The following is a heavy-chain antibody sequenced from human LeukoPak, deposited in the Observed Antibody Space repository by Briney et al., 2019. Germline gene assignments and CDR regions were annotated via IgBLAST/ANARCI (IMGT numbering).Heavy chain of an antibody. CDR1: GGSISSHY. CDR3: ARASTLYSLGKYYYYMDV. D-gene: IGHD1-26*01. V-gene: IGHV4-59*11. J-gene: IGHJ6*03. CDR2: IYYSGST. Sequence: SETLSLTCTVSGGSISSHYWSWIRQPPGKGLEWIGYIYYSGSTNYNPSLKSRVTISVDTSKNQFSLKLSSVTAADTAVYYCARASTLYSLGKYYYYMDVWAKGPRSPSP.